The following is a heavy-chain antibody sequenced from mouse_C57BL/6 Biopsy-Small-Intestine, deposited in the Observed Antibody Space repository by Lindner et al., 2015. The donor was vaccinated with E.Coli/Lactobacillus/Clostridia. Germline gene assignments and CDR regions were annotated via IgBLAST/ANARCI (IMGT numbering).Heavy chain of an antibody. CDR3: ARVFTTHGIGDQGHLDF. J-gene: IGHJ4*01. D-gene: IGHD2-1*01. CDR2: IIPIFGAS. Sequence: SVKVSCKASGGTFSSYAITWVRQAPGQGLEWMGGIIPIFGASNYAQKFQGRITITADESTTTAYMELSSLRSEDTAVYYCARVFTTHGIGDQGHLDFWGQGTLVTVSS. CDR1: GGTFSSYA. V-gene: IGHV1-53*01.